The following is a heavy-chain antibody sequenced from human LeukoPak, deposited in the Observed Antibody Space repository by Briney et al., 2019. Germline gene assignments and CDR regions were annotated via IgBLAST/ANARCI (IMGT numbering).Heavy chain of an antibody. D-gene: IGHD1-1*01. CDR1: GFTFDDYA. V-gene: IGHV3-9*01. CDR2: LTWNSDTI. J-gene: IGHJ4*02. Sequence: GRSLRLSCVASGFTFDDYAMHWVRQAPGKGLEWVSGLTWNSDTIGYADSVKGRFSISRDNAKNSLYLEMNSLRPADTALYYCTKDMSPTGTTLGYLDSWGQGTLVTVSS. CDR3: TKDMSPTGTTLGYLDS.